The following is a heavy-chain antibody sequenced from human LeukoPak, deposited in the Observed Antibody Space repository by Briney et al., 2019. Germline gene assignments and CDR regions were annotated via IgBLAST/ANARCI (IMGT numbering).Heavy chain of an antibody. V-gene: IGHV4-38-2*02. D-gene: IGHD3-22*01. Sequence: SETLSLTCTVSGYSISSGYYWGWIRQPPGKGLEWIGSIYHSGSTYYNPSLKSRVTIPVDPSKNQFSLKLSSVTAADTAVYYCARAATAYYYDSSGYYLNDYWGQGTLVTVSS. J-gene: IGHJ4*02. CDR3: ARAATAYYYDSSGYYLNDY. CDR2: IYHSGST. CDR1: GYSISSGYY.